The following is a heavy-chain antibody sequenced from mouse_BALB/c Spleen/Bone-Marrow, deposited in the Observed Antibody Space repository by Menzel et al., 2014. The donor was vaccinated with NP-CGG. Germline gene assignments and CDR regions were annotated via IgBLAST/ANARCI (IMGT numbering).Heavy chain of an antibody. CDR2: INPGSGGT. V-gene: IGHV1-54*01. CDR1: GYAFTNYL. CDR3: ARSIYYAMEY. J-gene: IGHJ2*01. D-gene: IGHD2-1*01. Sequence: QVQLQQSGPELVRPGTSVKVSCKASGYAFTNYLMEWIKQRPGQGLEWIGVINPGSGGTNYNEKFKGKATLTADKSSSTAYMQLSSLTSDDSAVYFCARSIYYAMEYWGQGTTLTVSS.